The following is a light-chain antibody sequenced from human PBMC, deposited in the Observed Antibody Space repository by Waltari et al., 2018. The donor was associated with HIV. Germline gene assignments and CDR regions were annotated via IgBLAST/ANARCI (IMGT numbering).Light chain of an antibody. V-gene: IGKV3-11*01. CDR3: QQRSDWQIT. J-gene: IGKJ5*01. CDR1: QSFGNY. CDR2: DVS. Sequence: ENVLTQSPATLSLSPGERATLSCRASQSFGNYLAWYQQKPGQAPRLLIYDVSKRAIGIPDRFSGSGSGTDFTLTISSLEAEDFAVYYCQQRSDWQITFGQGTRLEIK.